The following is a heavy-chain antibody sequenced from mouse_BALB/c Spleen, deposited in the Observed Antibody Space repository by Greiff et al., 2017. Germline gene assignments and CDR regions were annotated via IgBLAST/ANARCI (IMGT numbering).Heavy chain of an antibody. D-gene: IGHD1-1*01. Sequence: EVMLVESGGDLVKPGGSLKLSCAASGFTFSSYGMSWVRQTPDKRLEWVATISSGGSYTYYPDSVKGRFTISRDNAKNTLYLQMSSLKSEDTAMYYCARQDYGSSYVYWGQGTLVTVSA. CDR2: ISSGGSYT. CDR3: ARQDYGSSYVY. V-gene: IGHV5-6*01. J-gene: IGHJ3*01. CDR1: GFTFSSYG.